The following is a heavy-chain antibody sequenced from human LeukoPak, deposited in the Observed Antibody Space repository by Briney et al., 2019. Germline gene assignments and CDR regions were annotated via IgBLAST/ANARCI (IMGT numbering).Heavy chain of an antibody. D-gene: IGHD3-22*01. CDR3: AKDQYYYDSSGPFDY. CDR2: ISSSGSGGNT. J-gene: IGHJ4*02. Sequence: PGGSLRLSCAASGFTFSSYAMSWARQAPGKGLEWVSGISSSGSGGNTYYADFVKGRFTISRDSSKITLFLQMNTLRAEDTAIYYCAKDQYYYDSSGPFDYWGQGTLVTVSS. CDR1: GFTFSSYA. V-gene: IGHV3-23*01.